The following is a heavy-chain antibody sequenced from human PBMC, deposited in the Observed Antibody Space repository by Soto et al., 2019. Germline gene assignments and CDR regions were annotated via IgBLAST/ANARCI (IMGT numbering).Heavy chain of an antibody. V-gene: IGHV4-61*08. J-gene: IGHJ3*02. D-gene: IGHD6-19*01. CDR1: GCSISSGDYY. CDR3: ARVPWQWLGGYAFDI. CDR2: IYYSGST. Sequence: SETLSLTCTVSGCSISSGDYYWSWIRQPPGKGLEWIGYIYYSGSTNYNPSLKSRATISVDTSKNQFTLKLSSVTAADTAVYYCARVPWQWLGGYAFDIWGQGTMVTVSS.